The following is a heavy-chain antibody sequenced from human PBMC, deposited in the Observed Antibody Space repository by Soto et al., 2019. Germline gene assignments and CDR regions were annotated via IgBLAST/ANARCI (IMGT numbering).Heavy chain of an antibody. V-gene: IGHV2-5*02. CDR2: IYWDDDK. J-gene: IGHJ4*02. D-gene: IGHD2-21*01. CDR3: AHRPVVVGAYYFDY. CDR1: GFSLTTSGAA. Sequence: QITLKESGPTLVKPTQTLTLTWMFSGFSLTTSGAAVAWIRQSPGKALEWLALIYWDDDKRYNPSLKSRLTITKDTSKNQVVLTMTNMDPVDTGTYYCAHRPVVVGAYYFDYWGQGTLVTVSS.